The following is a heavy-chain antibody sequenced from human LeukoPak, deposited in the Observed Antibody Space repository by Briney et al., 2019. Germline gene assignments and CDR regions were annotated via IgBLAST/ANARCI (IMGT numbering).Heavy chain of an antibody. CDR3: ARGRFGYSSSWYDVDY. CDR2: MNPNSGNT. Sequence: GASVKVSYKASGYTFTSYDINWVRQATGQGLEWMGWMNPNSGNTGYAQKFQGRVTMTRNTSIRTAYMELSSLRSEDTAVYYCARGRFGYSSSWYDVDYWGQGTLVTVSS. D-gene: IGHD6-13*01. V-gene: IGHV1-8*01. J-gene: IGHJ4*02. CDR1: GYTFTSYD.